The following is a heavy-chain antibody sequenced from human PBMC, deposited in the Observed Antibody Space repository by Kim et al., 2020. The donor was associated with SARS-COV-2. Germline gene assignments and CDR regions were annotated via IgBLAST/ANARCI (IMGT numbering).Heavy chain of an antibody. V-gene: IGHV4-61*01. CDR3: ARGYCSGGSCKDY. J-gene: IGHJ4*02. Sequence: SETLSLTCTVSGGSVSSGSYYWSWIRQPPGKGLEWIGYIYYSGSTNYNPSLKSRVTISVDTSKNQFSLKLSSVTAADTAVYYCARGYCSGGSCKDYWGQG. D-gene: IGHD2-15*01. CDR2: IYYSGST. CDR1: GGSVSSGSYY.